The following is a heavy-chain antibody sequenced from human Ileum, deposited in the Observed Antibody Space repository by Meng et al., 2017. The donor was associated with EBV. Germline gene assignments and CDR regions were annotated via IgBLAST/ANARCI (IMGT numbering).Heavy chain of an antibody. CDR2: MSDSGST. V-gene: IGHV4-4*02. CDR1: GGSFSVSNW. CDR3: AKNGEKYFEY. Sequence: VPLQEPGPGLVNLWGTLSLSVAASGGSFSVSNWGRWLRPSPQKGRWWIGEMSDSGSTHYKPSLQSRVTISADKSNNQFSLQLTSLTSADTAVYFCAKNGEKYFEYWGQGTLVTVSS. J-gene: IGHJ4*02.